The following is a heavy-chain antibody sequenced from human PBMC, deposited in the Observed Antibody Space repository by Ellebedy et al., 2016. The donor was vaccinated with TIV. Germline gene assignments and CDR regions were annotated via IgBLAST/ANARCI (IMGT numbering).Heavy chain of an antibody. J-gene: IGHJ4*02. Sequence: SVKVSCXASGGTFSSYAISWVRQAPGQGLEWMGGIIPIFGTANYAQKFQGRVTITADESTSTAYMELSSLRSEDTAVYYCARARTLYGDYNPFDYWGQGTLVTVSS. CDR1: GGTFSSYA. D-gene: IGHD4-17*01. V-gene: IGHV1-69*13. CDR2: IIPIFGTA. CDR3: ARARTLYGDYNPFDY.